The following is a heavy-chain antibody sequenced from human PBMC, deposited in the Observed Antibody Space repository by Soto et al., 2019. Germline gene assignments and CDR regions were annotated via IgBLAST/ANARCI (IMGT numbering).Heavy chain of an antibody. V-gene: IGHV3-48*03. CDR2: ISSSGNTV. D-gene: IGHD2-2*01. CDR1: RFTFSTYE. J-gene: IGHJ4*02. CDR3: VRYCSTTLCNGVATRTFDY. Sequence: GGSLRLSCAASRFTFSTYEMNWVRQAPGKGLEWVSYISSSGNTVYYADSVKGRFTISRDNTRNSLYLQMNSLRDEDTALYYCVRYCSTTLCNGVATRTFDYWGQGTLVTVSS.